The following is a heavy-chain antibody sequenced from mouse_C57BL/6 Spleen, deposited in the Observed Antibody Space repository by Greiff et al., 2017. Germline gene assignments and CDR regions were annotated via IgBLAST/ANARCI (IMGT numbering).Heavy chain of an antibody. CDR1: GYTFTDYN. J-gene: IGHJ2*01. CDR2: INPNNGGT. V-gene: IGHV1-18*01. D-gene: IGHD1-3*01. CDR3: ARSGLSFDY. Sequence: EVHLVESGPELVKPGASVKISCKASGYTFTDYNMDWVKQSHGKSLEWIGDINPNNGGTIYNQKFKGKATMTVDKSSSTAYMELRSLTSEDTAVYYCARSGLSFDYWGQGATLTVAS.